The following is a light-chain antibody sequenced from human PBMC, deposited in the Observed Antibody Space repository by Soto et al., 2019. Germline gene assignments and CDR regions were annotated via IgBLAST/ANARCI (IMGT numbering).Light chain of an antibody. V-gene: IGLV1-51*01. Sequence: QSVMTQPPSVSAAPGQKVTISCSGSSSKIGGNSVSWDQQLPGTAPKLLIYDDNKRPSGIPDRFSGSKSGTSATLGITGFQTGDEADYYCGSWDSSLSAYVFGTGTKLTVL. CDR2: DDN. J-gene: IGLJ1*01. CDR3: GSWDSSLSAYV. CDR1: SSKIGGNS.